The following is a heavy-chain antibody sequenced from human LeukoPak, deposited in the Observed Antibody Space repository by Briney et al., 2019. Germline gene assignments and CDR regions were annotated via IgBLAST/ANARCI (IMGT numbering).Heavy chain of an antibody. CDR3: ARGRSRIVVVPAAKEANNWFDP. V-gene: IGHV1-2*06. J-gene: IGHJ5*02. D-gene: IGHD2-2*01. Sequence: ASVKVSCKASGYTFTGYYMHWVRQDPGQGLEWMGRINPNSGGTNYAQKFQGRVTMTRDTCIRTAYRELSRLRSDDTALYYCARGRSRIVVVPAAKEANNWFDPWGQGTLVTVSS. CDR1: GYTFTGYY. CDR2: INPNSGGT.